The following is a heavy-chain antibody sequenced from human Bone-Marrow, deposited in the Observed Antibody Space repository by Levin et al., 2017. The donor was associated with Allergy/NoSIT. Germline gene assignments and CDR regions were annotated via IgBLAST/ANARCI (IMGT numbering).Heavy chain of an antibody. J-gene: IGHJ4*02. V-gene: IGHV3-49*03. Sequence: GESLKISCTASGFTSGDYAMSWFRQAPGKGLEWVGFIRTKTYGGTTEYAASVKGRFTISRDDSKSIVYLQMNSLKTEDTAVYYCARDPSYLVATDSFGYWGQGTLVTVSS. CDR1: GFTSGDYA. CDR2: IRTKTYGGTT. D-gene: IGHD5-12*01. CDR3: ARDPSYLVATDSFGY.